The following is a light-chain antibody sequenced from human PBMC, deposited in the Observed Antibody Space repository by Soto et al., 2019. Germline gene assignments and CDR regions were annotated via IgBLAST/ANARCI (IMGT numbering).Light chain of an antibody. CDR1: QSVSSSY. CDR3: QQYQSWPIT. Sequence: EIVVTQSPGTLSLTPEERATLSCRASQSVSSSYLAWYQQKPGQAPRLLIYGASTRATGIPARFSGSGSGTEFTLTISSLQSEDFAVYYCQQYQSWPITFGQGTRLEI. J-gene: IGKJ5*01. CDR2: GAS. V-gene: IGKV3-15*01.